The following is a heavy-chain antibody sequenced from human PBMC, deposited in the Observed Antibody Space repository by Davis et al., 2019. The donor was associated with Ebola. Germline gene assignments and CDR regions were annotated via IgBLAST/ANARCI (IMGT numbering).Heavy chain of an antibody. CDR3: ARGPEVATE. Sequence: AASVKVSCKASGYSFTSHYIHWVRQAPGHGLEWMGLINPTDSGTSYAQRFQDRIIMTRDTSTSTVYMELSSLRSEDTAVYYCARGPEVATEWGQGTLVTVSS. CDR2: INPTDSGT. V-gene: IGHV1-46*01. D-gene: IGHD5-12*01. CDR1: GYSFTSHY. J-gene: IGHJ4*02.